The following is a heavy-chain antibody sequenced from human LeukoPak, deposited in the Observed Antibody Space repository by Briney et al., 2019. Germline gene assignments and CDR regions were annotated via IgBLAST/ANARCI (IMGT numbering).Heavy chain of an antibody. CDR1: GGSFSGYH. J-gene: IGHJ4*02. Sequence: SETLSLTCAVYGGSFSGYHWSWIRQPPGKGLEWIGYIYYSGSTYYNPSLKSRVTISVDTSKNQFSLKLSSVTVADTAVYYCARVNFPNYYDSSGYYYYFDYWGQGTLVTVSS. D-gene: IGHD3-22*01. V-gene: IGHV4-34*09. CDR3: ARVNFPNYYDSSGYYYYFDY. CDR2: IYYSGST.